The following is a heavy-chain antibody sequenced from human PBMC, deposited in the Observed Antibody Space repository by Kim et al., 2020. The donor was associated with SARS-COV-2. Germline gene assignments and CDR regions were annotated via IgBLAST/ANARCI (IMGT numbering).Heavy chain of an antibody. CDR1: GGSFSGYY. V-gene: IGHV4-34*01. J-gene: IGHJ3*02. CDR3: ARPYYYDSSGYSHDAFDI. CDR2: INHSGST. D-gene: IGHD3-22*01. Sequence: SETLSLTCAVYGGSFSGYYWSWIRQPPGKGLEWIGEINHSGSTNYNPSLKSRVTISVDTSKNQFSLKLSSVTAADTAVYYCARPYYYDSSGYSHDAFDI.